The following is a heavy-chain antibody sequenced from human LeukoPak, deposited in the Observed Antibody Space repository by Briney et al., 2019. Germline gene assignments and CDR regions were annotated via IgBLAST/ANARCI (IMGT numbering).Heavy chain of an antibody. J-gene: IGHJ5*02. Sequence: SETLSLTCAVYGGSFSGYYWSWIRQPLGKGLEWIGEINHSGSTNYNPSLKSRVTISVDTSKNQFSLKLSSVTAADTAVYYCARTYIVVVPAAKRWFDPWGQGTLVTVSS. D-gene: IGHD2-2*01. CDR2: INHSGST. V-gene: IGHV4-34*01. CDR1: GGSFSGYY. CDR3: ARTYIVVVPAAKRWFDP.